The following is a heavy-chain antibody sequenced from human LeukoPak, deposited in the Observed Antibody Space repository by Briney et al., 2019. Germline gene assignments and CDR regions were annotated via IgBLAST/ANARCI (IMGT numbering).Heavy chain of an antibody. J-gene: IGHJ5*02. D-gene: IGHD3-10*01. CDR1: GFTFSTYG. CDR3: AKEHMVRGVIYYFDP. V-gene: IGHV3-30*18. CDR2: ISYDGSDK. Sequence: GRSLRLSCAASGFTFSTYGMHWVRQTPGKGLEWVAVISYDGSDKYYADSVKGRFTISRDNSKNTLYLQMNSLRAEDAAAYYCAKEHMVRGVIYYFDPWGQGTLVTVSS.